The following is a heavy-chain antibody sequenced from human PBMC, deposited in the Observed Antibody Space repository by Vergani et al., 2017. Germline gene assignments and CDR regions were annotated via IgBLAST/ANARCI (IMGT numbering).Heavy chain of an antibody. Sequence: QVQLQESGPGLVKPSGTLSLTCAVSGGSISSSNWWSWVRQPPGKGLEWIGEIYHSGSTNYNPSLKSRVTISVDKSKNQFSLKLSSVTAADTSVYYCARKQDYYGSGSYYGFDYWGQGTLVTVSS. CDR2: IYHSGST. CDR3: ARKQDYYGSGSYYGFDY. D-gene: IGHD3-10*01. J-gene: IGHJ4*02. V-gene: IGHV4-4*02. CDR1: GGSISSSNW.